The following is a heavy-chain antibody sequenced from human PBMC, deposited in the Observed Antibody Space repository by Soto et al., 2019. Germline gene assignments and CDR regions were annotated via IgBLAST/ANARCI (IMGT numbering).Heavy chain of an antibody. V-gene: IGHV3-23*01. J-gene: IGHJ4*02. CDR1: GFTFSSYA. Sequence: PGGSLRLSCAASGFTFSSYAMSWVRQAPGKGLEWVSAISGSGGSTYYADSVKGRFTISRDNSKNTLYLQMNSLRADDTAVYYCAKSSYSSGWFFDYWGQGTLVTVSS. D-gene: IGHD6-19*01. CDR3: AKSSYSSGWFFDY. CDR2: ISGSGGST.